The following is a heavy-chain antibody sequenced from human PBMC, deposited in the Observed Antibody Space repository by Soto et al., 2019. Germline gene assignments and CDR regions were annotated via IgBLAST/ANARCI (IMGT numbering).Heavy chain of an antibody. V-gene: IGHV1-18*04. J-gene: IGHJ6*02. CDR3: ASFPYYYYGMDV. CDR1: GYTFTSYG. Sequence: GASVKVSSKASGYTFTSYGISWVRRAPGQGLEWMGWISAYNGNTNYAQKLQGRVTMTTDTSTSTAYMELRSLRSDDTAVYYCASFPYYYYGMDVWGQGTTVTVSS. CDR2: ISAYNGNT.